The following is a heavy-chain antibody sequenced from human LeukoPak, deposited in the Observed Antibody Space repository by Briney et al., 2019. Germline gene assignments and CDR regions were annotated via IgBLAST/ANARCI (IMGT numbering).Heavy chain of an antibody. D-gene: IGHD2-15*01. J-gene: IGHJ3*02. V-gene: IGHV4-39*01. CDR1: GGSISSSSYY. Sequence: KAWETLSLTCTVSGGSISSSSYYWGWIRRPPGKGLEWFGSIYYSGSTYYNPSIKRRVTISVDTSKNQFSLKRSSVTAADTAVYYCARHQARGVAPSHAFDIWGQGTMVTVSS. CDR2: IYYSGST. CDR3: ARHQARGVAPSHAFDI.